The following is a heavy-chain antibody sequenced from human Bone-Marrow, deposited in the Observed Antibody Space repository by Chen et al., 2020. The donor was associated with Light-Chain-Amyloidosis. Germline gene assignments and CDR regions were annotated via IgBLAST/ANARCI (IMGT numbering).Heavy chain of an antibody. Sequence: EAQLVESGGGLVQPGGSLRLSCAASGFTLSNHWMSWVRQAPGKGLEWVANIEQDGSEKYFVDSVRGRFIISRDNTKTSLYLQMTSLRAEDTAVYYCARWEYNSGWYWLDSWGQGTLVTVSS. J-gene: IGHJ5*01. CDR2: IEQDGSEK. CDR3: ARWEYNSGWYWLDS. CDR1: GFTLSNHW. D-gene: IGHD6-19*01. V-gene: IGHV3-7*01.